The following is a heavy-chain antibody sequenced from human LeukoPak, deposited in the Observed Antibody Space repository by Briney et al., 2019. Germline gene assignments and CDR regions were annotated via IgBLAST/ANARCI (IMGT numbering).Heavy chain of an antibody. D-gene: IGHD3-22*01. CDR1: GGSISSSSYY. CDR2: IYYSGST. Sequence: SETLSLTCTVSGGSISSSSYYWGWIRQPPGEGLEWIGSIYYSGSTYYNPSLKSRVTISVDTSKNQFSLKLSSVTAADTAVYYCAIDRVNYYDSSGYFYYWGQGTLVTVSS. CDR3: AIDRVNYYDSSGYFYY. J-gene: IGHJ4*02. V-gene: IGHV4-39*07.